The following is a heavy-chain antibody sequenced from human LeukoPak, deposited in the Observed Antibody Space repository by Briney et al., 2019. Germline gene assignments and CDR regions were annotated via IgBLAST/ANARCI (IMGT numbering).Heavy chain of an antibody. D-gene: IGHD3-22*01. CDR1: GYSFTSYW. V-gene: IGHV5-51*01. Sequence: GESLKISCTGAGYSFTSYWIGWVRQMPVKGLEWMGIIYPGDSDTRYSPSFQGQVSISADKSISTAYLQCSSLKASDTAMYYCARYREVVVGNFDYWGQGTLVTVSS. CDR3: ARYREVVVGNFDY. CDR2: IYPGDSDT. J-gene: IGHJ4*02.